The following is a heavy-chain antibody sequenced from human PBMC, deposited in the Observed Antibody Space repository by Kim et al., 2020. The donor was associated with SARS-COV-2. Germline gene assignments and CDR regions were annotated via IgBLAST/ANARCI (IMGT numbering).Heavy chain of an antibody. D-gene: IGHD2-2*01. CDR3: ARDRPLYCSSTSCYFKRDGMDV. J-gene: IGHJ6*02. Sequence: ASVKVSCKASGYTFTSYGISWVRQAPGQGLEWMGWISAYNGNTNYAQKLQGRVTMTTDTSTSTAYMELRSLRSDDTAVYYCARDRPLYCSSTSCYFKRDGMDVWGQGTTVTVSS. CDR1: GYTFTSYG. V-gene: IGHV1-18*01. CDR2: ISAYNGNT.